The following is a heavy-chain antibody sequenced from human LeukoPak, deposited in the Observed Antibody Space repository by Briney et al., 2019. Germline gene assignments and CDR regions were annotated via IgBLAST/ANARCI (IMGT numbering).Heavy chain of an antibody. Sequence: GGSLRLSCAASGFTCSSYDTYWVRQATGKRLEWGSVIGTAGETYYADSVKGRCTISRENAKNSLYLQMNSLRAGDTAVYYCVRVDAQKFYAMDVWGQGTTVTVSS. CDR2: IGTAGET. CDR3: VRVDAQKFYAMDV. V-gene: IGHV3-13*01. CDR1: GFTCSSYD. J-gene: IGHJ6*02. D-gene: IGHD2-2*03.